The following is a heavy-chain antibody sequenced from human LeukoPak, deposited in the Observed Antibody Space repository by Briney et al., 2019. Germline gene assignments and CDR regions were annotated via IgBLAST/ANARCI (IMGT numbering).Heavy chain of an antibody. D-gene: IGHD5-18*01. J-gene: IGHJ4*02. CDR1: GFTFSSYA. Sequence: GGSLRLSCAASGFTFSSYAMNWVRQAPGKGLEWVSVISGSGGSTHYADSVKGRFTISRDNSKNALYLQMNSLRAEDTAVYYCATTIGGYNYGPSFDYWGQGTLVTVSS. V-gene: IGHV3-23*01. CDR3: ATTIGGYNYGPSFDY. CDR2: ISGSGGST.